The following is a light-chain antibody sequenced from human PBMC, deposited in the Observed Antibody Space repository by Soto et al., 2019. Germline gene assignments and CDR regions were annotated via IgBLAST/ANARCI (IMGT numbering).Light chain of an antibody. CDR2: DVS. V-gene: IGKV3-20*01. Sequence: EIVLTQSPGTLSLSPGERATLSCRASQSVKNNYLAWYQQKPGQAPRFLIYDVSSRATGISDRFSGSGSGTDFTLTISRLEPEDFAVYYCQQYGSTPLTFGGGTKVEIK. J-gene: IGKJ4*01. CDR3: QQYGSTPLT. CDR1: QSVKNNY.